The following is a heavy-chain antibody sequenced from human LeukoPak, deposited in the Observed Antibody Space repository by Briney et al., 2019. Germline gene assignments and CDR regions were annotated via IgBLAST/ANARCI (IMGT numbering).Heavy chain of an antibody. CDR1: GGTFSGYA. CDR3: ARAGYEWELQFDY. CDR2: IIPIFGTA. D-gene: IGHD1-26*01. V-gene: IGHV1-69*05. Sequence: SVKVSCKASGGTFSGYAISWVRQAPGQGLEWMGGIIPIFGTANYAQKFQGRVTITTDESTSTAYMELSSLRSEDTAVYYCARAGYEWELQFDYWGQGTLVTVSS. J-gene: IGHJ4*02.